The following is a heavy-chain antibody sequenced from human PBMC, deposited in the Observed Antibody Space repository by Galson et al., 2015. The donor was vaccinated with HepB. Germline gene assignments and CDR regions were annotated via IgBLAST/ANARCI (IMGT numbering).Heavy chain of an antibody. CDR1: GFTFINAW. CDR2: IKEDGSEK. Sequence: SLRLSCAASGFTFINAWMSWVRQAPGKGLEWVANIKEDGSEKYYVDSVKGRFTISRDNAESSLYLQMNGLRAEDTAVYYCSRGRPLHYWGQGTLVTVSS. V-gene: IGHV3-7*01. CDR3: SRGRPLHY. J-gene: IGHJ4*02.